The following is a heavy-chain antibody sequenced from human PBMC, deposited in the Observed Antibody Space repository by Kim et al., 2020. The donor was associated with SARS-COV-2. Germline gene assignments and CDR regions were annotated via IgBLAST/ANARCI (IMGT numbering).Heavy chain of an antibody. V-gene: IGHV4-59*13. CDR2: IYYSGST. D-gene: IGHD5-18*01. CDR3: ASSGYSYGPDYYFDY. CDR1: GGSISSYY. J-gene: IGHJ4*02. Sequence: SETLSLTCTVSGGSISSYYWSWIRQPPGKGLEWIGYIYYSGSTNYNPSLKSRVTISVDTSKNQFSLKLSSVTAADTAVYYCASSGYSYGPDYYFDYWGQGTLVTVSS.